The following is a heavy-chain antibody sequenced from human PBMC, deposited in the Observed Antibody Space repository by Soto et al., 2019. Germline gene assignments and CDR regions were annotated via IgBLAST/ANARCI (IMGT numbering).Heavy chain of an antibody. CDR3: ARGPYRGAVAGYSPWNYFDY. D-gene: IGHD6-19*01. J-gene: IGHJ4*02. Sequence: TSETLSLTCAVYGGSFSGYYWSWIRQPPGKGLEWIGEINHSGSTNYNPSLKSRVTISVDTSKNQFSLKLSSVTAADTAVYYCARGPYRGAVAGYSPWNYFDYSGQGTPVTVSS. V-gene: IGHV4-34*01. CDR1: GGSFSGYY. CDR2: INHSGST.